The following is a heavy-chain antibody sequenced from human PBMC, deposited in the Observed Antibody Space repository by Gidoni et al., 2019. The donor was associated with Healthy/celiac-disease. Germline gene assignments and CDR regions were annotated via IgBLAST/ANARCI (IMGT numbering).Heavy chain of an antibody. J-gene: IGHJ6*02. CDR3: ASGTGTISLHYYYYGMDV. CDR2: INAGNGNT. CDR1: GYTFTSYA. V-gene: IGHV1-3*01. D-gene: IGHD1-7*01. Sequence: QVQLVQSGAEVKKPGASVKVSCKASGYTFTSYAMHWVRQAPGQRLEWMGWINAGNGNTKYSQKFQGRVTITRDTSASKAYMELSSLRSEDTAVYYCASGTGTISLHYYYYGMDVWGQGTTVTVSS.